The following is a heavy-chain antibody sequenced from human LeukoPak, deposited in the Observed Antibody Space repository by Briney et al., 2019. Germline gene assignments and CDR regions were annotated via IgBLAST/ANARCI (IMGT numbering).Heavy chain of an antibody. V-gene: IGHV3-49*03. D-gene: IGHD3-10*01. CDR2: IRTKAYGGTT. J-gene: IGHJ4*02. Sequence: GGSLRLSCTASGFTFGDYAMSWFRQAPGKGLEWVGFIRTKAYGGTTEYAASVKGRFTISRDDSKSIAYLQMNSLKTEDTAVYYCTRDSDESITMVRGVVYWGQGTLVTVSS. CDR3: TRDSDESITMVRGVVY. CDR1: GFTFGDYA.